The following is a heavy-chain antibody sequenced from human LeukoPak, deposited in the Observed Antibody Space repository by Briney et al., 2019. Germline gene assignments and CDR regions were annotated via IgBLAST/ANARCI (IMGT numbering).Heavy chain of an antibody. V-gene: IGHV3-66*01. CDR3: ARSPDYYYYYYMDV. CDR1: GFTVSSNY. J-gene: IGHJ6*03. CDR2: IYSGGST. Sequence: PGGSLGLSCAASGFTVSSNYMSWVRQAPGKGLEWVSVIYSGGSTYYADSVKGRFTISRDNSKNTLYLQMNSLRAEDTAVYYCARSPDYYYYYYMDVWGKGTTVTISS.